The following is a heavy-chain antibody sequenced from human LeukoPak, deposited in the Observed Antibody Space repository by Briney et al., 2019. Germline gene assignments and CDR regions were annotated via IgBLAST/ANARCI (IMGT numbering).Heavy chain of an antibody. CDR2: LRCSGGST. Sequence: GSLRLSCAASGFTFSSNAMSWVRQASRMLMEWASALRCSGGSTYYGASVKCRFPISRDNSRDTLYLQMNSLRAEDTAVYYCAKGYYDYFWGSYYFHYWGQGTLVSVSS. V-gene: IGHV3-23*01. D-gene: IGHD3-16*01. CDR3: AKGYYDYFWGSYYFHY. CDR1: GFTFSSNA. J-gene: IGHJ4*02.